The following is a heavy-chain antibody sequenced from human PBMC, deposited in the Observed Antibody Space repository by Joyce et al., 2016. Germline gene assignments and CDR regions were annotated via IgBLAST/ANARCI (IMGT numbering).Heavy chain of an antibody. J-gene: IGHJ4*02. V-gene: IGHV5-51*01. Sequence: EVQLVQSGAEVKKPGESLRISCKDSGYSFTMYGIGWVRQMPGKGLAWMGLIYPANAGTRYRPSFQGQVTISVDKAINTAYLQWSSLKASDSAIYYCARRGQAWYADYWGQGTLVTVSS. CDR2: IYPANAGT. D-gene: IGHD6-13*01. CDR1: GYSFTMYG. CDR3: ARRGQAWYADY.